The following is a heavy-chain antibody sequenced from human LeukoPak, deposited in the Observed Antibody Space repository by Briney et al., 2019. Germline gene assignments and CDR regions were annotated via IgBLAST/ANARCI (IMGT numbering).Heavy chain of an antibody. J-gene: IGHJ4*02. CDR1: GFTFSSYS. CDR3: ARDSDYYDSSGWDY. D-gene: IGHD3-22*01. CDR2: ISSSSSYI. V-gene: IGHV3-21*01. Sequence: GGSLRLSCAASGFTFSSYSMNWVRQAPGKGLEWVSTISSSSSYIYYADSVKGRFTISRDNAKNSLYLQMNSLRAEDTAVYYCARDSDYYDSSGWDYWGQGTLVTVSS.